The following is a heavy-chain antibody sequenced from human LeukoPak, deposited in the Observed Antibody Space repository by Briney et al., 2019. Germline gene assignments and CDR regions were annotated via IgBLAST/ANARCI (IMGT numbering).Heavy chain of an antibody. J-gene: IGHJ4*02. V-gene: IGHV3-23*01. D-gene: IGHD4-17*01. Sequence: GSLRLSCAASGFTFTSYGMSWVRQAPGKGLEWVSTISGSGGSRHYADFVKGRFTISRDNFKNTVSLQMNSLRAEDTAVYYCAKDLPDYGDYEVGYWGQGTLVTVSS. CDR2: ISGSGGSR. CDR1: GFTFTSYG. CDR3: AKDLPDYGDYEVGY.